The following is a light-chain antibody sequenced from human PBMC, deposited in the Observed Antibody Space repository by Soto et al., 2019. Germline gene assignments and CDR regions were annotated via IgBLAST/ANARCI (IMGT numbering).Light chain of an antibody. V-gene: IGKV1-5*01. J-gene: IGKJ2*01. Sequence: DIQMTQSPSTLSASVGARVTITCRASQSISRWLAWYHQKPGKAPKLLIYDVSTCQSGVPSRCSGSQSGTEFTLPIRSLQPDDVSTDYCQQYKFYPYPFGQGNKLEI. CDR3: QQYKFYPYP. CDR1: QSISRW. CDR2: DVS.